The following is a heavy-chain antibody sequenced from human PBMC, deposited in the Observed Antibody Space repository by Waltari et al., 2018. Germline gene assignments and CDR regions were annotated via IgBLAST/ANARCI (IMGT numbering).Heavy chain of an antibody. CDR1: GFTVSSNY. J-gene: IGHJ1*01. V-gene: IGHV3-53*01. D-gene: IGHD3-22*01. CDR2: IYSGGST. Sequence: EVQLVESGGGLIQPGGSLRLSCAASGFTVSSNYMSWVRQAPGKGLEWVSVIYSGGSTYYADSVKGRFTISRDNSKNTLYLQMNSLRAEDTAVYYCAKITRNDSSGFQHWGQGTLVIVSS. CDR3: AKITRNDSSGFQH.